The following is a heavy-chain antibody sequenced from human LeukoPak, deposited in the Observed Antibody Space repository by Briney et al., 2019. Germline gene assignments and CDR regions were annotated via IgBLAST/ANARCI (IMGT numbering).Heavy chain of an antibody. D-gene: IGHD3-22*01. CDR3: ARQDSRAHPYYYYGMDV. V-gene: IGHV4-59*08. J-gene: IGHJ6*02. Sequence: TPSETLSLTCTVSGGSISSYYWSWIRQPPGKGLEWIGYIYYSGSTNYNPSLKSRVTISVDTSKNQFSLKLSSVTAADTAVYYCARQDSRAHPYYYYGMDVWGQGTTVTVSS. CDR1: GGSISSYY. CDR2: IYYSGST.